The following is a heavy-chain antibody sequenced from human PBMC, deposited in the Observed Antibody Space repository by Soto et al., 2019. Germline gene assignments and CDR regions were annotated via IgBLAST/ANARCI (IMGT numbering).Heavy chain of an antibody. D-gene: IGHD6-13*01. V-gene: IGHV1-3*01. CDR1: GYTFTSYA. CDR3: ARYIAAADFFDY. CDR2: INAGNGNT. Sequence: ASVKVSCKASGYTFTSYAMHWVRQAPGQRLEWMGWINAGNGNTKYSQKFQGRVTITRDTSASTAYMGLSSLRSEDTAVYYCARYIAAADFFDYWGQGTLVTVSS. J-gene: IGHJ4*02.